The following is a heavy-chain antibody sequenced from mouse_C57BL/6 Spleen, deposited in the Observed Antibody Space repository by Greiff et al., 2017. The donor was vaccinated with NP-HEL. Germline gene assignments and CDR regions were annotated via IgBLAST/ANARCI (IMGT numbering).Heavy chain of an antibody. CDR2: ISDGGSYT. J-gene: IGHJ2*01. CDR1: GFTFSSYA. CDR3: ARDRTVVAHYFDY. V-gene: IGHV5-4*01. D-gene: IGHD1-1*01. Sequence: EVKLMESGGGLVKPGGSLKLSCAASGFTFSSYAMSWVRQTPEKRLEWVATISDGGSYTYYPDNVKGRFTISRDNAKNNLYLQMSHLKSEDTAMYYCARDRTVVAHYFDYWGQSTTLTVSS.